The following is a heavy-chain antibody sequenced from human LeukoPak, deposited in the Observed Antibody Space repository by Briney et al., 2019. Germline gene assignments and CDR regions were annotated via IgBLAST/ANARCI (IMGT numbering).Heavy chain of an antibody. V-gene: IGHV4-4*03. J-gene: IGHJ5*02. CDR2: IYHSGST. CDR1: GGSISSSNW. CDR3: ARDAGYPYNWFDP. D-gene: IGHD6-13*01. Sequence: PPGTLPLTCAVSGGSISSSNWWSWVRQPPGKGLEWIGEIYHSGSTNYNLSLKSRVTISVDKSKNQFSLKLSSVTAADTAVYYCARDAGYPYNWFDPWGQGTLVTVSS.